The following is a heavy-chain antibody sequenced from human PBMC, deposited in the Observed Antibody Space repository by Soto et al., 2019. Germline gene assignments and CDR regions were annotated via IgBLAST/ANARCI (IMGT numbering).Heavy chain of an antibody. CDR3: ARGRAQHGDRGRSYYYMDV. Sequence: SETLSLTCAVYGGSFSGYYWSWIRQPPGKGLEWIGEINHSGSTNYNPSLKSRVPISVDTSKNQFSLKLSSVTAADTAVYYCARGRAQHGDRGRSYYYMDVWGKGTTVTVSS. CDR1: GGSFSGYY. CDR2: INHSGST. J-gene: IGHJ6*03. V-gene: IGHV4-34*01. D-gene: IGHD3-16*01.